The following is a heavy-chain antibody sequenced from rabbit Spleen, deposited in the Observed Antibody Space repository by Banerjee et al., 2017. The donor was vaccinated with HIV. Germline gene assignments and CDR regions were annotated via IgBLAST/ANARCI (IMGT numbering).Heavy chain of an antibody. J-gene: IGHJ6*01. V-gene: IGHV1S45*01. D-gene: IGHD8-1*01. CDR1: GFSFSSSYY. CDR2: INTATGKA. Sequence: QEQLKESGGGLVQPGGSLKVSCIASGFSFSSSYYIYWVRQAPGKGLEWIGCINTATGKAVSASWAKGRFTISKTSSTTVTLQMTSLTAADTATYFCARDSGSSFSSYGMDLWGPGTLVTVS. CDR3: ARDSGSSFSSYGMDL.